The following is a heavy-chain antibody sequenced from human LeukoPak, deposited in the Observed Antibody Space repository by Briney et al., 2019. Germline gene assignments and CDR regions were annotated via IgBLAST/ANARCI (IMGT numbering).Heavy chain of an antibody. CDR3: ARDRGLVRFSSPSGSPPVNWFDP. CDR2: IIPILGIA. D-gene: IGHD3-3*01. J-gene: IGHJ5*02. CDR1: GGTFSSYA. V-gene: IGHV1-69*04. Sequence: GATVKVSCKASGGTFSSYAISWVRQAPGQGLEWMGRIIPILGIANYTQKLQGRVTITADKSTSTAYMELSSLRSEDTAVYYCARDRGLVRFSSPSGSPPVNWFDPWGQGTLVTVSS.